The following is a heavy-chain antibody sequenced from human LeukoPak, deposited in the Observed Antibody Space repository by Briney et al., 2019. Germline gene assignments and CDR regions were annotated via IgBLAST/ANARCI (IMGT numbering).Heavy chain of an antibody. D-gene: IGHD6-19*01. CDR1: GFTFSSYG. CDR2: ISYDGSNK. Sequence: GRPLRLSCAASGFTFSSYGMHWVRQAPGKGLEWVAVISYDGSNKYYADSVKGRFTISRDNSKNTLYLQMNSLRAEDTAVYYCAKDLIAVAGRYYYYGMDVWGQGTTVTVSS. V-gene: IGHV3-30*18. J-gene: IGHJ6*02. CDR3: AKDLIAVAGRYYYYGMDV.